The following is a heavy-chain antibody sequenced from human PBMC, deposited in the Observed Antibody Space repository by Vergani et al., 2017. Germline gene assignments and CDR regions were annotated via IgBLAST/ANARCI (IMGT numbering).Heavy chain of an antibody. J-gene: IGHJ5*02. D-gene: IGHD6-13*01. Sequence: QVQLVQSGAEVKKPGASVKVSCKASGYTFTSYYKHWVRQAPGQGLEWMGIINPSGGSTSYAQKFQGRVTMTRETSTSTVYMELSSLRSEDTAVYYCARGAAGTYWFDPWGQGTLVTVSS. CDR1: GYTFTSYY. CDR2: INPSGGST. CDR3: ARGAAGTYWFDP. V-gene: IGHV1-46*01.